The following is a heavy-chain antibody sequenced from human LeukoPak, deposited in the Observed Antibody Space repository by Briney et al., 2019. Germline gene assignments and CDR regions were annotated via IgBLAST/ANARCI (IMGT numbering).Heavy chain of an antibody. CDR1: ESAFSSYA. Sequence: GGSRRLSCAALESAFSSYAISWVGQAPGKGLEWVSVTSGSGGNPYYADSVKGRFTIPRDNSKNTVYLHMNSLRAEDTALYYCGKETGIILVRGAVDYWGQGTLVTVSS. CDR3: GKETGIILVRGAVDY. D-gene: IGHD3-10*01. V-gene: IGHV3-23*01. J-gene: IGHJ4*02. CDR2: TSGSGGNP.